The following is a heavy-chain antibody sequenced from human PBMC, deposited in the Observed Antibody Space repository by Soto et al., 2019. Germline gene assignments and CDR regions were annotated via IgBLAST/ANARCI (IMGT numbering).Heavy chain of an antibody. CDR1: GGTFSKDA. J-gene: IGHJ6*02. D-gene: IGHD5-18*01. Sequence: QVQLVQSGAEVKKPGSSVTVSCKTSGGTFSKDAINWVRQAPGQGLEWMGLLIPVFGSPINAQKFQGRIRITADESPSTAFMDLSSLRSEDTAVYYCTRVLGYTFEPGKTRYYAMDVWGQGTTVSVSS. V-gene: IGHV1-69*01. CDR3: TRVLGYTFEPGKTRYYAMDV. CDR2: LIPVFGSP.